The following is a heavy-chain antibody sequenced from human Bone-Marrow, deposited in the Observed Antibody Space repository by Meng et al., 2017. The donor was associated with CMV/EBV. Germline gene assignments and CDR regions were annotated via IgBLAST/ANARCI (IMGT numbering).Heavy chain of an antibody. CDR3: ATDRPEVLAQIDF. V-gene: IGHV3-15*01. Sequence: GGSLRLSCAASGFTFANAWMSWVRQAPGKGLEWVARIKSGGGTTEYAAPVRGRFSISRDDYYNTLYLQMNSLKTEDTAIYYCATDRPEVLAQIDFWGQGTLVTVSS. CDR2: IKSGGGTT. D-gene: IGHD3-3*02. CDR1: GFTFANAW. J-gene: IGHJ4*02.